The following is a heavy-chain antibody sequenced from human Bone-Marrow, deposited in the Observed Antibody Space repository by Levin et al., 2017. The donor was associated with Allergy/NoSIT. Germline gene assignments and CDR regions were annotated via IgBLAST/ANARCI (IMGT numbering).Heavy chain of an antibody. V-gene: IGHV3-20*04. D-gene: IGHD3/OR15-3a*01. Sequence: LSLTCAASGFKFDDYGMSWVRQVPGKGLEWVSSIGSNGGVTYSADSVKGRFTISRDNAKNSLFLQMDSLRVEDTAIYYCTKGWTLPEYWGQGTLVTVSS. J-gene: IGHJ4*02. CDR3: TKGWTLPEY. CDR1: GFKFDDYG. CDR2: IGSNGGVT.